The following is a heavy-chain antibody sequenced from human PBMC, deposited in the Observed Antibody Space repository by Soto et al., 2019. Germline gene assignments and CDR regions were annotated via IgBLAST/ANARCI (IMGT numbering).Heavy chain of an antibody. CDR1: GGSISSSSYY. Sequence: SETLSLTCTVSGGSISSSSYYWVWIRQPPGKGLEWIGSIYYSGSTYYNPSLKSRVTISVDTSKNQFSLKLSSVTAADTAVYYCARRFDSDSPTTDTWELPYWYFDLWGRGTLVTVSS. J-gene: IGHJ2*01. D-gene: IGHD1-26*01. V-gene: IGHV4-39*01. CDR2: IYYSGST. CDR3: ARRFDSDSPTTDTWELPYWYFDL.